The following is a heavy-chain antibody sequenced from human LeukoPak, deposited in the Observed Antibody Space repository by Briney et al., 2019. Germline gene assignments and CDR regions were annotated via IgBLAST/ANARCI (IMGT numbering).Heavy chain of an antibody. D-gene: IGHD2-2*01. CDR1: GFTFSSYG. CDR3: AKDPYSSSISCSDY. CDR2: ISYDGSNK. Sequence: PGRSLRLSCAASGFTFSSYGMHWVRQAPGKGLEWVAVISYDGSNKYYADSVKGRFTISRDNSKNTLYLQMNSLRAEDTAVYYCAKDPYSSSISCSDYWGQGTLVTVSS. V-gene: IGHV3-30*18. J-gene: IGHJ4*02.